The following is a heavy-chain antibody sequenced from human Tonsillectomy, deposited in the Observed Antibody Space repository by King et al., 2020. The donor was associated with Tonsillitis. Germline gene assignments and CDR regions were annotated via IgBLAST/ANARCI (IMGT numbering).Heavy chain of an antibody. D-gene: IGHD6-13*01. V-gene: IGHV1-18*01. CDR1: GFTFTNYG. CDR3: AASTRIALEGGY. Sequence: VQLVESGGEVKKPGASVKVSCKASGFTFTNYGINWVRQAPGQGLEWMGWISAYNGNTNYAQKFQGRVTMTTETSTSTAYMELRSLRSDVTAVYYCAASTRIALEGGYWGQGTLVTVPS. J-gene: IGHJ4*02. CDR2: ISAYNGNT.